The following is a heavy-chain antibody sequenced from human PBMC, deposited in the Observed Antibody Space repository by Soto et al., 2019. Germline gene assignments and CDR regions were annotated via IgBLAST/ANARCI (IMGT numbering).Heavy chain of an antibody. D-gene: IGHD3-16*01. V-gene: IGHV3-30*18. J-gene: IGHJ5*01. CDR1: GFTFSSYG. Sequence: PGGSLRLSCAASGFTFSSYGMHWVRQAPGKGLEWVAVISHDGSNKYYADSVKGRFTISRDNSKNTLYLQMNSLRAEDTAVYYCEKDKDDFVWGSYDSWGQGTPVTVSS. CDR2: ISHDGSNK. CDR3: EKDKDDFVWGSYDS.